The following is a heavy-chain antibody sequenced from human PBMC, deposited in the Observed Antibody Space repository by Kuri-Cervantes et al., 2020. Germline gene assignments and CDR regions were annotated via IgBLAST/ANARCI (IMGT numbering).Heavy chain of an antibody. J-gene: IGHJ6*02. V-gene: IGHV1-46*01. D-gene: IGHD1/OR15-1a*01. Sequence: ASVKVSCKASGYTFTSYYMHWVRQAPGQGLEWMGIINPSGGSTSYAQKFQGRVTMTRDTSTSTVYVELSSLRSEDTAVYYCARKQGPGSLHSGMDVWGQGTTVTVYS. CDR2: INPSGGST. CDR1: GYTFTSYY. CDR3: ARKQGPGSLHSGMDV.